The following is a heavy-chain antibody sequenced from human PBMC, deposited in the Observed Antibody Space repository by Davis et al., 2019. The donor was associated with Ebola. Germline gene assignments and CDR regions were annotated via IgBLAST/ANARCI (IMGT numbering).Heavy chain of an antibody. Sequence: HTGGSLRLSCAASGFTFSSYWMHWVRQAPGKGLVWVSRINSNGSSTSYADSVKGRFTISRANAKNTLYLQMNSLRAEDTAVYYCARGRGGKSRYGMDVWGQGTTVTVSS. D-gene: IGHD4-23*01. CDR3: ARGRGGKSRYGMDV. V-gene: IGHV3-74*01. CDR1: GFTFSSYW. CDR2: INSNGSST. J-gene: IGHJ6*02.